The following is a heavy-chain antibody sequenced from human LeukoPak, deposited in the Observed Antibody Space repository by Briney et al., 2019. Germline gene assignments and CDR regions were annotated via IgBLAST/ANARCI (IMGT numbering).Heavy chain of an antibody. D-gene: IGHD3-10*01. CDR3: AKDVLWFGELSIDY. Sequence: GRSLRLSCAASGFTFSSYGMHWVRQAPGKGLEWVAVISYDGSNKYYADSVKGRFTISRDNSKNTLYLQMNSLRAEDTAVYYCAKDVLWFGELSIDYWGQATLVTVSS. CDR1: GFTFSSYG. V-gene: IGHV3-30*18. J-gene: IGHJ4*02. CDR2: ISYDGSNK.